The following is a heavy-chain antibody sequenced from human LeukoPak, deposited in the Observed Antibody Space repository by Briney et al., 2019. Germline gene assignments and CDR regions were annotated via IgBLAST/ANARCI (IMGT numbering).Heavy chain of an antibody. CDR2: IRYDGSNK. J-gene: IGHJ4*02. CDR1: GFTFSNYW. CDR3: AKDRESYYCSSTNCYLDY. V-gene: IGHV3-30*02. Sequence: GGSLRLSCAASGFTFSNYWMSWVRQAPGKGLEWVAFIRYDGSNKYYADSVKGRFTISRDNSKNTLYLQMNSLRAEDTAVYYCAKDRESYYCSSTNCYLDYWGQGTLVTVSS. D-gene: IGHD2-2*01.